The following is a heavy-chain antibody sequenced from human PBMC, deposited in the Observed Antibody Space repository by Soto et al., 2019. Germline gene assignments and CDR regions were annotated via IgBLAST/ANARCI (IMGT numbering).Heavy chain of an antibody. J-gene: IGHJ6*02. V-gene: IGHV4-59*12. D-gene: IGHD1-26*01. CDR2: IYYSGRT. Sequence: SETLSLTCTVSGGSTSSYYWSWILQPPGKGLEWIGYIYYSGRTNYNPPLKSRVTISVDTSKNQFSLKLSSVTAADTAVYYCASGTEVSPSWDVWGQGTTVTVSS. CDR3: ASGTEVSPSWDV. CDR1: GGSTSSYY.